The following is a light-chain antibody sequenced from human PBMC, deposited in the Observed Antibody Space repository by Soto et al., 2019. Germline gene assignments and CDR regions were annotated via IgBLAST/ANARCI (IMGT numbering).Light chain of an antibody. J-gene: IGKJ4*01. Sequence: EFVLTQSPGTLSLSPGERATLSCRASQTVRNNYLAWYQQKPGQAPRLLIYDASSRATGLPDRFSGGGSGTDCTLTISRLEPEDFAVYYCQQFSSYPLTFGGGTKVEIK. CDR2: DAS. CDR3: QQFSSYPLT. V-gene: IGKV3-20*01. CDR1: QTVRNNY.